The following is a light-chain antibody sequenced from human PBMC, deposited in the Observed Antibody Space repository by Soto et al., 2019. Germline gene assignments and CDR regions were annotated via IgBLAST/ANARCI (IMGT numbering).Light chain of an antibody. V-gene: IGKV1-39*01. CDR3: QQSYSTPWT. J-gene: IGKJ1*01. Sequence: IQMTQSPSSLSASVSERVTITCRASQSVRSYLNWYQQKPGKAPKLLIFAASSLQSGTPSRFSGSGSGTDFTLTISTLQPEDFATYYCQQSYSTPWTFGQGTKV. CDR1: QSVRSY. CDR2: AAS.